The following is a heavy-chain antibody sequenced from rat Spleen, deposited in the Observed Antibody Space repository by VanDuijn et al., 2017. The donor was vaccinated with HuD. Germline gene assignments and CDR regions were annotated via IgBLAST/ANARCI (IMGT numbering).Heavy chain of an antibody. CDR1: GFTFSNYD. J-gene: IGHJ3*01. CDR2: ISPSGGST. D-gene: IGHD4-3*01. CDR3: ARQDTSGYSNWFAY. Sequence: EVQLVESGGGRVQPGRSLKLSCAASGFTFSNYDMAWVRQAPTKGLEWVASISPSGGSTYYRDSVKGRFTVSRDNAKSTLYLQVDSLRSEDTATYYCARQDTSGYSNWFAYWGQGTLVTVSS. V-gene: IGHV5-25*01.